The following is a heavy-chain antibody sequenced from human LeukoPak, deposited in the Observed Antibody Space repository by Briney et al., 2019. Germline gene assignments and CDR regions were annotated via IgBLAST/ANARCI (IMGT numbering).Heavy chain of an antibody. CDR3: AKPIVGATNFDY. Sequence: GGSLRLSCAASGFTFSSYAMSWVRQAPGKGLEWVSANSGRGGSTYYAGSVKGRFTISRDNSKNTLYLQMHSLRAEDTAVYYCAKPIVGATNFDYWGQGTLVTVSS. CDR1: GFTFSSYA. D-gene: IGHD1-26*01. CDR2: NSGRGGST. J-gene: IGHJ4*02. V-gene: IGHV3-23*01.